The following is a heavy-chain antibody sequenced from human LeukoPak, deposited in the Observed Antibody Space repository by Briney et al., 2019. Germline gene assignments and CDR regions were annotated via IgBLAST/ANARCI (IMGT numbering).Heavy chain of an antibody. J-gene: IGHJ4*02. V-gene: IGHV4-34*01. CDR1: GGSFSGYY. CDR3: AREGSGSYQRFYY. Sequence: SETLSLTCAVYGGSFSGYYWSWIRQPPGKGLEWIGEINHSGSTNYNPSLKSRVTISVDTSKNQFSLKLSSVTAADTAVYYCAREGSGSYQRFYYLGQGTLVTGSS. D-gene: IGHD3-10*01. CDR2: INHSGST.